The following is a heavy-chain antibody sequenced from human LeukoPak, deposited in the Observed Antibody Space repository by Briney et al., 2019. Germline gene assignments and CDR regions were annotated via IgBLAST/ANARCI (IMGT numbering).Heavy chain of an antibody. J-gene: IGHJ4*02. Sequence: GGSLRLSCAASGFTFSSYAMHWVRQAPGKGLEGVAVISYDGSNKYYADSVKGRFTISRDNSKNTLYLQMNSLRAEDTAVYYCAREASDRGRFDYWGQGTLVTVSS. CDR1: GFTFSSYA. CDR2: ISYDGSNK. V-gene: IGHV3-30-3*01. D-gene: IGHD3-22*01. CDR3: AREASDRGRFDY.